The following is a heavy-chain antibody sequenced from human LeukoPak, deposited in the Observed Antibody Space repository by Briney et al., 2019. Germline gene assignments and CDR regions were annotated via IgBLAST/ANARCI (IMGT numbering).Heavy chain of an antibody. CDR1: GFTLSKHP. D-gene: IGHD2-8*01. V-gene: IGHV3-23*01. CDR2: LSDTGDSR. Sequence: GGSLRLSCAASGFTLSKHPMYWVRQAPGKGLEWVSSLSDTGDSRHYADSVKGRFTISRDSARSALYLQMNSLRAEDTAVYYCAKGDCASGSCYFDDWGQGSRSPSPQ. J-gene: IGHJ4*02. CDR3: AKGDCASGSCYFDD.